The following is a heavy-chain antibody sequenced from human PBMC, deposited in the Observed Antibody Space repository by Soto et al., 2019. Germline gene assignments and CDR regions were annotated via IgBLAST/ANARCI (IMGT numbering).Heavy chain of an antibody. CDR2: ISSDGSGT. D-gene: IGHD6-25*01. V-gene: IGHV3-74*01. Sequence: TGGSLRLSCAVSGFTFGTYWMRWVRQVPGKGLVWVARISSDGSGTSYADSVKGRFTISRDNAKNTLFLQMNSLGADDSALYYCSRGERSHFDSWGPGTLVTVSS. CDR3: SRGERSHFDS. CDR1: GFTFGTYW. J-gene: IGHJ4*02.